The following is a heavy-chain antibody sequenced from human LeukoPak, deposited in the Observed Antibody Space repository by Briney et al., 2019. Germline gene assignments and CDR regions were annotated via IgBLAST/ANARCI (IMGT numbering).Heavy chain of an antibody. CDR1: GYSISSGNY. V-gene: IGHV4-38-2*01. J-gene: IGHJ4*02. Sequence: PSETLSLTCAVSGYSISSGNYWGWIRQPPGKGLEWIGTISYSGTTYYNPSLKSRVTISLDASKNQFSLKLSSVTAADTAVYYRARARFDYWGQGTLVTVSS. CDR2: ISYSGTT. D-gene: IGHD6-6*01. CDR3: ARARFDY.